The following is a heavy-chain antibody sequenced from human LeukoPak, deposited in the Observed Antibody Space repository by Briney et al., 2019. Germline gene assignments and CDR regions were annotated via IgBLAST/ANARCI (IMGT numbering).Heavy chain of an antibody. V-gene: IGHV4-34*01. CDR3: ARRGYSYGS. CDR1: GGSFSGYY. CDR2: INHSGST. Sequence: SETLSLTCAVYGGSFSGYYCSWIRQPPGKGLEWIGEINHSGSTNYNPSLKSRVTISVDTSKNQFSLKLSSVTAADTAVYYCARRGYSYGSWGQGTLVTVSS. J-gene: IGHJ4*02. D-gene: IGHD5-18*01.